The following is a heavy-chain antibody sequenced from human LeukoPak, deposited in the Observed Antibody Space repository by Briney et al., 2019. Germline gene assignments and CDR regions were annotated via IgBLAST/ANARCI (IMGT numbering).Heavy chain of an antibody. V-gene: IGHV1-69*15. D-gene: IGHD2-15*01. Sequence: GSSVKVSCKASGGTFSSLAINWMRQAPGQGLEWMGRIIPIFGTANYAQKFQGRVTITADESTSTAYMELSSLTSEDTAVYYCARDRSVGGSDYWGQGTLVTVSS. CDR3: ARDRSVGGSDY. CDR2: IIPIFGTA. CDR1: GGTFSSLA. J-gene: IGHJ4*02.